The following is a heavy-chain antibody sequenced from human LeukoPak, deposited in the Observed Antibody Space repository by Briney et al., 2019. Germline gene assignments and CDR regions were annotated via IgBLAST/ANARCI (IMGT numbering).Heavy chain of an antibody. CDR3: AKTLHYGHFGKFDS. V-gene: IGHV3-23*01. CDR1: GFTFSSYA. J-gene: IGHJ4*02. D-gene: IGHD4-17*01. Sequence: PGGSLGLSCVASGFTFSSYAMNWVRQAPGKGLEWVSAISSSDGSTYYADSVKGQSTISRDNSKNTLYLQMNSLRAEDTAIYYCAKTLHYGHFGKFDSWGQGTLVTVSS. CDR2: ISSSDGST.